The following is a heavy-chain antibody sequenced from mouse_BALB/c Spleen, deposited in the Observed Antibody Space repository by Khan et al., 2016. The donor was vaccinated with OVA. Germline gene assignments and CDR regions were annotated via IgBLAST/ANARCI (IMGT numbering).Heavy chain of an antibody. V-gene: IGHV3-2*02. CDR1: GYSITSNYA. CDR2: ISSSGST. CDR3: ARGNYYGYTMDY. D-gene: IGHD1-1*01. J-gene: IGHJ4*01. Sequence: VQLKESGPGLVKPSQSLSLTCTVTGYSITSNYAWNWIRQFPGNKLEWMGYISSSGSTNYNPSLKSRISITRDTSKNQFFLQLNSVTTEATATYYCARGNYYGYTMDYWGQGASITVSS.